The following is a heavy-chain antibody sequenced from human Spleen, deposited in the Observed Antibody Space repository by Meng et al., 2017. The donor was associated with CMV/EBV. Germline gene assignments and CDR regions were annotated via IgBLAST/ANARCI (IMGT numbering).Heavy chain of an antibody. D-gene: IGHD2-2*01. CDR3: AKEMPAAKRPFDY. Sequence: CADSGCSCVRYTVNWVRQAPGKGLEWVSSISSDNNYIYYAASVKGRFTISRDNAKNSLYLQMNSLRVEDTALYYCAKEMPAAKRPFDYWGQGTLVTVSS. V-gene: IGHV3-21*06. CDR1: GCSCVRYT. CDR2: ISSDNNYI. J-gene: IGHJ4*02.